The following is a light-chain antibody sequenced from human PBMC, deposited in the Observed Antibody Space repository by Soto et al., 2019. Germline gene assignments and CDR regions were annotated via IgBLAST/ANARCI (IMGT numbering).Light chain of an antibody. J-gene: IGKJ1*01. CDR3: QQYNSYPT. CDR1: QSISSW. V-gene: IGKV1-5*03. Sequence: DIQMTQSPSTLSASVGDRVTITCRASQSISSWLAWYQQKPGKAPKLLIYKASSLESGVPSRFSGSGSGTEFTLTISSLQPDDFPAYFCQQYNSYPTFGQGTQVEIK. CDR2: KAS.